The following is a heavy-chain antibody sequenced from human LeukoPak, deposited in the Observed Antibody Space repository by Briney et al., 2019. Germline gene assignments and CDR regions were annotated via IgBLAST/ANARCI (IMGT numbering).Heavy chain of an antibody. D-gene: IGHD5-18*01. Sequence: ASVKVSCKASGYTFTGYDINWVRQATGQGLEWMGWMNPNSGNTGYAQKFQGRVTMTRNTSISTAYMELSSLRPEDTAVYYCARVPPQRYSYDTPLDYWGQGTLVTVSS. V-gene: IGHV1-8*01. CDR1: GYTFTGYD. CDR2: MNPNSGNT. CDR3: ARVPPQRYSYDTPLDY. J-gene: IGHJ4*02.